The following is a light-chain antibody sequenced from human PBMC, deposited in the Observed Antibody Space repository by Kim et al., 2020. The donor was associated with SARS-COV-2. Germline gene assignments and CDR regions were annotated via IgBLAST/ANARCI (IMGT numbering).Light chain of an antibody. J-gene: IGKJ2*01. CDR3: QQYGNSPMYT. CDR2: GAS. Sequence: EIVLTQSPGTLSLSPGERATLSCRASQSVSSSYLVWYQQKPGQAPRLLIFGASSSATGIPDRLSGSGSGTDFTLTISRLEPEDFAVYYCQQYGNSPMYTFGQGTKLEI. V-gene: IGKV3-20*01. CDR1: QSVSSSY.